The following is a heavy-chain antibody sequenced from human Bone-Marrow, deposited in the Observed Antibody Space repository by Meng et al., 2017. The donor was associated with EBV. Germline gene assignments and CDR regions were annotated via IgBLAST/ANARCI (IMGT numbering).Heavy chain of an antibody. CDR3: ARSYGSTLDWFDP. CDR2: IHSVGNA. V-gene: IGHV3-53*01. CDR1: GFTVRSSY. D-gene: IGHD2-2*01. J-gene: IGHJ5*02. Sequence: EVQRVGSGGGLIQPGGSLRLSGAASGFTVRSSYMSWVRQPPGRGLGWVSVIHSVGNAYYADSVRGRFTLSRDNSKNTLYLRMNYLRAEDTAVYYCARSYGSTLDWFDPWGQGTLVTVSS.